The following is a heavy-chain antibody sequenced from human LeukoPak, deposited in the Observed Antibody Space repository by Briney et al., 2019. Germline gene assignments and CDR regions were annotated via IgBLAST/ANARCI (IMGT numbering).Heavy chain of an antibody. J-gene: IGHJ5*02. V-gene: IGHV4-39*07. Sequence: SETLSLTCTVSGGSISSGNYYWGWIRQPPGKGLEWIGSIYHIGSTFYNPSLKSRVTISVDTSKNQFSLKLSSVTAADTAVYYCARGIYWFDPWGQGTLVTVSS. CDR1: GGSISSGNYY. CDR2: IYHIGST. CDR3: ARGIYWFDP.